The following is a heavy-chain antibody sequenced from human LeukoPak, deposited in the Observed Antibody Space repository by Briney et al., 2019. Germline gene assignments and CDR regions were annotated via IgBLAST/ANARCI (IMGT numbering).Heavy chain of an antibody. Sequence: GSLRLSSAASGFTFSSSWMSWVRQAPGKGLEWVSAISGSGGSTYYADSVKGRFTISRDNSKNTLYLQMNSLRAEDTAVYYCAKYSVVVPAAMTGLRYYYYMDVWGKGTTVTVSS. CDR3: AKYSVVVPAAMTGLRYYYYMDV. V-gene: IGHV3-23*01. J-gene: IGHJ6*03. CDR1: GFTFSSSW. D-gene: IGHD2-2*01. CDR2: ISGSGGST.